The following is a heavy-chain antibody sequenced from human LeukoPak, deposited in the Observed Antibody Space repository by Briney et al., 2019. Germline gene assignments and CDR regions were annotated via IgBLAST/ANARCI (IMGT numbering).Heavy chain of an antibody. D-gene: IGHD5-12*01. CDR1: GASINSDY. Sequence: SETLSLTCTVSGASINSDYWSWIRQPPGKGLEWIGRIYASGNTNYNPSLKSRVTMSVDTSKNQFSLKLSSVTAADTAVYYCARGWYSGYDYVSDYWGQGTLVTVSS. CDR2: IYASGNT. V-gene: IGHV4-4*07. J-gene: IGHJ4*02. CDR3: ARGWYSGYDYVSDY.